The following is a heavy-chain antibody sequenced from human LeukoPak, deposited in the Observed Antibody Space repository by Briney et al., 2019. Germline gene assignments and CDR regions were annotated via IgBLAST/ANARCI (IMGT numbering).Heavy chain of an antibody. J-gene: IGHJ6*03. CDR3: ARDGTLRYFDSSGNYYYYYMDV. D-gene: IGHD3-9*01. CDR2: INLSGVST. V-gene: IGHV1-46*01. CDR1: GYTFTSYY. Sequence: ASVKVSCKASGYTFTSYYMHWVRQAPGQGLEWMGIINLSGVSTSYAQRFQGRVTMTRDMSTNTVYMELSRLRSDDTAVYYCARDGTLRYFDSSGNYYYYYMDVWGKGTTVTVSS.